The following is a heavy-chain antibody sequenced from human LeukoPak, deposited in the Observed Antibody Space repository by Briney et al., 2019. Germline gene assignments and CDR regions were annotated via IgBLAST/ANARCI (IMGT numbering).Heavy chain of an antibody. V-gene: IGHV3-23*01. CDR3: AKGTYDSRGHFDY. CDR1: GFTFSSYA. D-gene: IGHD3-22*01. J-gene: IGHJ4*02. CDR2: ISGSVTNT. Sequence: GGSLRLSCAAPGFTFSSYAMTWVRQAPGKGLEWVSGISGSVTNTYYADSVKGRFTISRDNSKNTLYLQMNSLRAEDTAAYYCAKGTYDSRGHFDYWGQGTLVSVSS.